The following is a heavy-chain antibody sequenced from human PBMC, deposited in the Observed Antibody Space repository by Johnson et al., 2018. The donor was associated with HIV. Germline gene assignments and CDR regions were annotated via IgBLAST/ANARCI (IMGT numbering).Heavy chain of an antibody. CDR1: GFIFSSYA. CDR2: ISYDGSNK. Sequence: QVQLVESGGGVVQPGRSLRLSCAASGFIFSSYAMHWVRQAPGKGLEWVAVISYDGSNKYYADSVKGRFTISRDNSKNTLYLQMNSLRAEDTAVYYCALLRGAAGDDAFDIWGQGTMVTVSS. J-gene: IGHJ3*02. CDR3: ALLRGAAGDDAFDI. D-gene: IGHD6-13*01. V-gene: IGHV3-30*04.